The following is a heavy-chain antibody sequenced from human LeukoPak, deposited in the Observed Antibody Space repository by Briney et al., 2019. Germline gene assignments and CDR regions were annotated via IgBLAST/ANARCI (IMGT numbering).Heavy chain of an antibody. Sequence: SETLSLTCTVSGGSISSYYWSWIRQPPGKGLEWIGYIYYSGSTNYNPSLMSRVTISVDTSKNQFSLKLSSVTAADTAVYYCARDRAVTTVSDYGMDVWGQGTTVTVSS. V-gene: IGHV4-59*01. CDR2: IYYSGST. J-gene: IGHJ6*02. D-gene: IGHD4-17*01. CDR1: GGSISSYY. CDR3: ARDRAVTTVSDYGMDV.